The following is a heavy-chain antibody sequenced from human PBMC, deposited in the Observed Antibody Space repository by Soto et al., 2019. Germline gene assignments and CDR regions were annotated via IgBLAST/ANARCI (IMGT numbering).Heavy chain of an antibody. CDR1: GGTFSNYA. V-gene: IGHV1-69*12. CDR3: ASWLKEPGIGGNYDYGTDA. CDR2: IMPICGRS. D-gene: IGHD6-13*01. Sequence: QVQLVQSGAEVKKPGSSVKVSCKASGGTFSNYAFSWVRQAPGQGLEWLGGIMPICGRSDYAQKFRGRVTITADESTTTDHRERSSLRAQEKAVYDCASWLKEPGIGGNYDYGTDAWGQGTTVTVSS. J-gene: IGHJ6*02.